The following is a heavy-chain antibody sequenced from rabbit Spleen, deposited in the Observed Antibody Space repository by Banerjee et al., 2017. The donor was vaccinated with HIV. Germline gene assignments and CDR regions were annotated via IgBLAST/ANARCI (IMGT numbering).Heavy chain of an antibody. CDR1: GFSFSSNW. CDR2: IAGSSSGFT. V-gene: IGHV1S45*01. D-gene: IGHD8-1*01. CDR3: ARDTGSSFSSYGMDL. J-gene: IGHJ6*01. Sequence: QEQLVESGGGLVRPEGSLKLSCKASGFSFSSNWICWVRQAPGKGLEWISCIAGSSSGFTYSATWAKGRFTISKTSSTTVTLQMTSLTAADTATYFCARDTGSSFSSYGMDLWGPGTLVTVS.